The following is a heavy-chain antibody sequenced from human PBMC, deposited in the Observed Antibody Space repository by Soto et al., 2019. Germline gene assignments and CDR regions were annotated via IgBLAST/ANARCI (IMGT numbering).Heavy chain of an antibody. V-gene: IGHV3-72*01. CDR3: ARTPDDVSTAYHYSSDY. CDR1: GFTFNDHY. Sequence: GGSLRLSCAASGFTFNDHYMDWVRQAPGKGLEWIGRSRNKANSYTTEYAASVEGRFTISRDGSVDSLYLQMSSLRTEDTAVYLCARTPDDVSTAYHYSSDYWGPGTLVTVSS. J-gene: IGHJ4*02. D-gene: IGHD3-9*01. CDR2: SRNKANSYTT.